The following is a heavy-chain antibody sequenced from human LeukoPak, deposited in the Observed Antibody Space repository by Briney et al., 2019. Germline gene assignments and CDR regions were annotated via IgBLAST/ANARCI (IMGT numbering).Heavy chain of an antibody. D-gene: IGHD6-6*01. CDR2: IRSKSYGGTT. V-gene: IGHV3-49*04. J-gene: IGHJ4*02. Sequence: GGSLRLSCTSSGFTFGDYAMSWVRQAPGKGLEWVGFIRSKSYGGTTEYAASVKGRFTISRGDSKSIAYLQMNSLKTEDTAIYYCTRGYGCSSWGQGTLVTVSS. CDR1: GFTFGDYA. CDR3: TRGYGCSS.